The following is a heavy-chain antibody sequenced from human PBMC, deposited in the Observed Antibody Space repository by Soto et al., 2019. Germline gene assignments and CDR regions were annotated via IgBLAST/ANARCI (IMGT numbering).Heavy chain of an antibody. Sequence: GGSLRLSCAASGFTFSSYSMNWVRQAPGKGLEWVSYISSSSSTIYCADSVKGRFTISRDNAKNSLYLQMNSLRDEDTAVYYCARTSLAVAGMVSFDYWGQGTLVTVSS. CDR1: GFTFSSYS. D-gene: IGHD6-19*01. J-gene: IGHJ4*02. CDR3: ARTSLAVAGMVSFDY. V-gene: IGHV3-48*02. CDR2: ISSSSSTI.